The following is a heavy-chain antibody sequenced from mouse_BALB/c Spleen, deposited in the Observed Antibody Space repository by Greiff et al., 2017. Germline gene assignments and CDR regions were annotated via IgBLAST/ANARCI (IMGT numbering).Heavy chain of an antibody. CDR2: ISYSGST. Sequence: EVQGVESGPGLVKPSQSLSLTCTVTGYSITSDYAWNWIRQFPGNKLEWMGYISYSGSTSYNPSLKSRISITRDTSKNQFFLQLNSVTTEDTATYYCARGYYYGSSYDYWGQGTTLTVSS. J-gene: IGHJ2*01. D-gene: IGHD1-1*01. CDR3: ARGYYYGSSYDY. CDR1: GYSITSDYA. V-gene: IGHV3-2*02.